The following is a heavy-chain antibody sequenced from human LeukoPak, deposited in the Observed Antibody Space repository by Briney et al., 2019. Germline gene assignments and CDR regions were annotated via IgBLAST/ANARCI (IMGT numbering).Heavy chain of an antibody. CDR2: ISYDGSNK. CDR3: ARGLYDILTGPDY. CDR1: GFTFSSYA. V-gene: IGHV3-30*04. D-gene: IGHD3-9*01. J-gene: IGHJ4*02. Sequence: GRSLRLSCPASGFTFSSYAMHWVRQAPGKGLEWVAVISYDGSNKYYADSVKGRFTISRDNSKNTLYLQMNSLRAEDTAVYYCARGLYDILTGPDYWGQGTLVTVSS.